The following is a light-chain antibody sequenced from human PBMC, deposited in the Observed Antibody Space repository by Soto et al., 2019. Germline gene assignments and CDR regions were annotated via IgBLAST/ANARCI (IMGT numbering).Light chain of an antibody. CDR3: HQRSSWPPAVT. CDR2: DAS. J-gene: IGKJ3*01. CDR1: QSVRSS. V-gene: IGKV3-11*01. Sequence: EIVLTQSPDTLSLSPGERATLSCRASQSVRSSLAWYQQKPGQAPRLLIYDASNRATGSPARFIGSGSGTDSTLPIGSLAPEDFAVYYCHQRSSWPPAVTVGPGTTVDIK.